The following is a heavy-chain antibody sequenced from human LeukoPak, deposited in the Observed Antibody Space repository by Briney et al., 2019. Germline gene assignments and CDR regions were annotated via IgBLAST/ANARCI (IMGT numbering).Heavy chain of an antibody. CDR3: ARGAYGMDV. J-gene: IGHJ6*02. CDR1: GYTFTGYY. V-gene: IGHV1-18*04. Sequence: ASVKVSCKASGYTFTGYYMHWVRQAPGQGLEWMGWISAYNGNTNYAHKLQGRVTMTTDTSTSTAYMELRSLRSGDTAVYYCARGAYGMDVWGQGTTVTVSS. CDR2: ISAYNGNT.